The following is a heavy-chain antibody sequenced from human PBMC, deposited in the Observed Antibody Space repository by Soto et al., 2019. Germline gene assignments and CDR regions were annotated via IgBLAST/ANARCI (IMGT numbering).Heavy chain of an antibody. J-gene: IGHJ3*01. CDR1: GLTFSNYE. V-gene: IGHV3-48*03. D-gene: IGHD3-10*01. CDR3: ATRSGGGGAFDF. CDR2: IGRGGTTT. Sequence: PGGSLRLSRAASGLTFSNYEMNWVRQAPGKGLEWVSYIGRGGTTTYYADSLKGRFTISRDNAKNSLYLQMNSLRAEDTAIYYCATRSGGGGAFDFWGQGTMVTVSS.